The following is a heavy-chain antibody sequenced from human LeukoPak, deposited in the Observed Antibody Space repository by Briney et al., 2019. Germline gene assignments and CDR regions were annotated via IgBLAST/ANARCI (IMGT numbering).Heavy chain of an antibody. Sequence: GGSLRLSCAASGFTFDDYAMHWVRQAPGKGLEWVSLISGDGGSTYYADSVKGRFTISRDISKNTLYLQMNSLRAEDTAVYFCARVGWSGYHFDYWGQGTLVTVSS. CDR3: ARVGWSGYHFDY. D-gene: IGHD3-3*01. V-gene: IGHV3-43*02. CDR2: ISGDGGST. J-gene: IGHJ4*02. CDR1: GFTFDDYA.